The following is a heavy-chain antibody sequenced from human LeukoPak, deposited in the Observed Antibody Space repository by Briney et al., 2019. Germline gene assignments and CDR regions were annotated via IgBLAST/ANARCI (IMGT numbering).Heavy chain of an antibody. D-gene: IGHD3-10*01. Sequence: GGSLRLSCATSGFSFSSYAMSWVRQAPGKGLEWVSAMSSSDDGRYYAASVRGRFTISRDTSRSTLYLQMNSLRAEDTAVYYCAKSAAEGIYHSYMDVWGKGTTVTISS. V-gene: IGHV3-23*01. J-gene: IGHJ6*03. CDR2: MSSSDDGR. CDR1: GFSFSSYA. CDR3: AKSAAEGIYHSYMDV.